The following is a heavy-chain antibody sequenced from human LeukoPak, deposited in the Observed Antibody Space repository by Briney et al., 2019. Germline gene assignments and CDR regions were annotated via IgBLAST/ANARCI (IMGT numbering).Heavy chain of an antibody. Sequence: GRSLRLSCAASGFXFSSYGMHWVRQAPGKGLEWVAVISYDGSNKYYADSVKGRLTISRDNSKNTLYLQMNSLRAEDTAVYYRAKLVDSSGYYSYDAFDIWGQGTMVTVSS. J-gene: IGHJ3*02. D-gene: IGHD3-22*01. CDR1: GFXFSSYG. CDR3: AKLVDSSGYYSYDAFDI. V-gene: IGHV3-30*18. CDR2: ISYDGSNK.